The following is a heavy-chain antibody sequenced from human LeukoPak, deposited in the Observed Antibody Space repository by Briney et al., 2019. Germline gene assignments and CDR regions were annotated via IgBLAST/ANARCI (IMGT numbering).Heavy chain of an antibody. V-gene: IGHV5-10-1*01. J-gene: IGHJ3*02. CDR1: GYSFISYW. CDR3: ARHESYVDAFDM. CDR2: IDPSDSHT. Sequence: GESLKICCKGSGYSFISYWISWVRQMHGKGLEWMGRIDPSDSHTNYSPSFQGQVTISADKSTYTAYLQWRSLQASDTAMYYCARHESYVDAFDMWGQGTMVTVSS. D-gene: IGHD2-8*01.